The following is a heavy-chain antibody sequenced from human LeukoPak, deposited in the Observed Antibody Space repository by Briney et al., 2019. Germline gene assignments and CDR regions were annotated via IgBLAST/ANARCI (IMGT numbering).Heavy chain of an antibody. D-gene: IGHD3-3*01. CDR2: IRYDGSNK. J-gene: IGHJ4*02. Sequence: GGSLRLSCAASGFTFSSYGMHWVRQAPGKGLEWVAFIRYDGSNKYYADSVKGRFTISRDNSKNTLYLQMNSLRAEDTAVYYCAKLSSNYDFWSGYYGGYWGQGTWSPSPQ. CDR3: AKLSSNYDFWSGYYGGY. V-gene: IGHV3-30*02. CDR1: GFTFSSYG.